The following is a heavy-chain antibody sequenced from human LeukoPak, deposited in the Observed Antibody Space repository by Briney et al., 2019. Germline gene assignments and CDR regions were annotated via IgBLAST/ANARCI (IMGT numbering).Heavy chain of an antibody. D-gene: IGHD3-22*01. CDR1: GYTFTGYY. CDR2: INPNSGGT. V-gene: IGHV1-2*06. Sequence: ASVKVSCKASGYTFTGYYMHWVRQAPGQGLEWMGRINPNSGGTNYAQKFQGRVTMTRDTYISTAYMELSRLRSDDTAVYYCARDQGYYDSSGYSFDYWGQGTLVTVSS. CDR3: ARDQGYYDSSGYSFDY. J-gene: IGHJ4*02.